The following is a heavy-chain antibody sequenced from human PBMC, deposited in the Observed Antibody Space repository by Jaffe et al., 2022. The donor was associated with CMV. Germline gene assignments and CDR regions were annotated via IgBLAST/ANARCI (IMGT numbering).Heavy chain of an antibody. CDR2: ISSSSSTI. CDR1: GFTFSSYS. V-gene: IGHV3-48*02. CDR3: ARDSSGWQRRSFDY. D-gene: IGHD6-19*01. J-gene: IGHJ4*02. Sequence: EVQLVESGGGLVQPGGSLRLSCAASGFTFSSYSMNWVRQAPGKGLEWVSYISSSSSTIYYADSVKGRFTISRDNAKNSLYLQMNSLRDEDTAVYYCARDSSGWQRRSFDYWGQGTLVTVSS.